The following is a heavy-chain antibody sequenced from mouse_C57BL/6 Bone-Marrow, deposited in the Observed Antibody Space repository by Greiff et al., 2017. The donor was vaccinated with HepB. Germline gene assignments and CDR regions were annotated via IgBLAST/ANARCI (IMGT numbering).Heavy chain of an antibody. CDR2: IYPRSGNT. CDR1: GYTFTSYG. CDR3: AREDYYGSNYFDY. J-gene: IGHJ2*01. D-gene: IGHD1-1*01. V-gene: IGHV1-81*01. Sequence: QVQLQQSGAELARPGASVKLSCKASGYTFTSYGISWVKQRTGQGLEWIGEIYPRSGNTYYNEKFKGKATLTADKSSSTAYMELRSLTSEDSAVHFCAREDYYGSNYFDYWGQGTTLTVSS.